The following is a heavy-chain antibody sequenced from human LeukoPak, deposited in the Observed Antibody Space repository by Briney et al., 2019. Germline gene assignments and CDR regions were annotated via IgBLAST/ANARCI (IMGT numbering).Heavy chain of an antibody. CDR2: ISTSSSTM. J-gene: IGHJ4*02. D-gene: IGHD3-22*01. V-gene: IGHV3-48*02. CDR3: ARDSLFTSGYYYFFDY. CDR1: GFTFSNYG. Sequence: GSLKLSCAASGFTFSNYGMNWVRQAPGKGLEWVSYISTSSSTMYYADSVKGRFTISRDNAKNSLYLQMNSLRDEDTAVYYCARDSLFTSGYYYFFDYWGQGTLVTVSS.